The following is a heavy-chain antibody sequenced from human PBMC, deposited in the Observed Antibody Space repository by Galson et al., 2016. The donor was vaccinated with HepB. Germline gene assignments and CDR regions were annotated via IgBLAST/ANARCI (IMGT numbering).Heavy chain of an antibody. V-gene: IGHV4-31*03. CDR3: ARGPTVTEGFDY. CDR2: TYYSGST. D-gene: IGHD4-17*01. Sequence: TLSLTCTVSGGSFSSGGYYWSWIRQHPGKGLEWIGYTYYSGSTYYNPSLKSRVAISVDTSKNQFSLKLSSVTAADTAVYYCARGPTVTEGFDYWGQGTLATVSS. J-gene: IGHJ4*02. CDR1: GGSFSSGGYY.